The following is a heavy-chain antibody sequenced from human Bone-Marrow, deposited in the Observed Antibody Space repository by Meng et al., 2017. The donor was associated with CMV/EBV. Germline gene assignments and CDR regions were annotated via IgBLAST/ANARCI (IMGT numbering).Heavy chain of an antibody. D-gene: IGHD4-17*01. V-gene: IGHV3-30*18. CDR3: AKAGDYGDAYYFDY. Sequence: ASVFTFRSYGMHWVRQAPGKGLEWVAVISYDGSNKYYADSVKGRFTISRDNSKNTLYLQMNSLRAEDTAVYYCAKAGDYGDAYYFDYWGQGTLVTVSS. CDR2: ISYDGSNK. CDR1: VFTFRSYG. J-gene: IGHJ4*02.